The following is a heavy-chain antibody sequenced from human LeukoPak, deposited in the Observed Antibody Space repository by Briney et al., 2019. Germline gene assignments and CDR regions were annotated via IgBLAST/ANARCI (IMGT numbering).Heavy chain of an antibody. CDR3: ARDYGGNNEKNKPKRFDY. V-gene: IGHV1-8*01. Sequence: ASVKVSCKASGYTFTSYDINWVRQATGQGLEWMGWMNPNSGNTGYAQKFQGRVTMTRNTSISTAYMELCGLRSEDTAVYYCARDYGGNNEKNKPKRFDYWGQGTLVTVSS. CDR2: MNPNSGNT. J-gene: IGHJ4*02. D-gene: IGHD4-23*01. CDR1: GYTFTSYD.